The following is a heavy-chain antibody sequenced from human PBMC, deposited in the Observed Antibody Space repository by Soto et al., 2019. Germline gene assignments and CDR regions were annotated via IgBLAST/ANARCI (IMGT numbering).Heavy chain of an antibody. J-gene: IGHJ4*02. D-gene: IGHD6-19*01. CDR1: GFTFRTYV. CDR3: VKQAPAGWHFFDT. Sequence: GGSLRRSCPASGFTFRTYVMHWVRQTPGEGLKWAAGISYDATKKYYADSVKGRFTISRDNSKNTLYLQMDSLRTEDTAVYYCVKQAPAGWHFFDTWGQGTLVTVSS. V-gene: IGHV3-30*18. CDR2: ISYDATKK.